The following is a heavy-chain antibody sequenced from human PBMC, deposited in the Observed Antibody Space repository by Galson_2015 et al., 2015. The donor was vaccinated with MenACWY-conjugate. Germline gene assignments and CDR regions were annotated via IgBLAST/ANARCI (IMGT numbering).Heavy chain of an antibody. Sequence: SLRLSCAASGFALSNYCMHWVRQAPGKGLECVSRICAGGISIMYGDSVRGRFTISRDDAENTLYLQMDGLRADDTAVYFCVRGSSGWRCIDIWGQGTTVTVSS. V-gene: IGHV3-74*03. D-gene: IGHD6-19*01. J-gene: IGHJ6*02. CDR2: ICAGGISI. CDR3: VRGSSGWRCIDI. CDR1: GFALSNYC.